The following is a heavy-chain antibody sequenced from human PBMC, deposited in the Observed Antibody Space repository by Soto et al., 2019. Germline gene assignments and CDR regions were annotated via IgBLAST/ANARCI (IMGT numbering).Heavy chain of an antibody. Sequence: GGSLRLSCAASGFTFSSYAMHRVRQAPGKGLEWVAVIWYDGSNKYYADSVKGRFTISRDNSKNTLYLQMNSLRAEDTAVYYCARGSGLSMFDYWGQGTLVTVSS. V-gene: IGHV3-33*08. CDR3: ARGSGLSMFDY. CDR2: IWYDGSNK. CDR1: GFTFSSYA. J-gene: IGHJ4*02.